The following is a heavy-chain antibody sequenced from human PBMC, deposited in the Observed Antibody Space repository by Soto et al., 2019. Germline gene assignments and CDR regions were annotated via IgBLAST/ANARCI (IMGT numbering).Heavy chain of an antibody. D-gene: IGHD6-19*01. V-gene: IGHV1-69*02. CDR2: IIPILGIA. CDR1: GGTFSSYT. Sequence: QVQLVQSGAEVKKPGSSVKVSCKASGGTFSSYTISWVRQAPGQGLEWMGRIIPILGIANYAQKFQGRVTITADKSTRTAYMELSGLRSEDTDVYYCARVGSGRPFDYWGQGTLVTVSS. J-gene: IGHJ4*02. CDR3: ARVGSGRPFDY.